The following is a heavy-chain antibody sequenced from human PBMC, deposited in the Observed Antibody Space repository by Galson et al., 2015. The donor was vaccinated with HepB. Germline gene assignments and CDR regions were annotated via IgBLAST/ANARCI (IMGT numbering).Heavy chain of an antibody. CDR1: GFSLSTSGVG. Sequence: PALVKPTQTLTLTCTFSGFSLSTSGVGVGWIRQPPGKALEWLALIYWDDDKRYSPSLKTRLTISKDTSKNQVVLTMTNMDPVDAATYYCARSYYDSSGYYDAFDIWGQGTMVTVSS. CDR2: IYWDDDK. CDR3: ARSYYDSSGYYDAFDI. D-gene: IGHD3-22*01. V-gene: IGHV2-5*02. J-gene: IGHJ3*02.